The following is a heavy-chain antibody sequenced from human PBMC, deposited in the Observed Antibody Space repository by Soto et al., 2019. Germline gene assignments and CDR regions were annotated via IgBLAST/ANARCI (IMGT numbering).Heavy chain of an antibody. CDR2: IYSGGST. Sequence: GGSLRLSCAASGFTVSSNYMSWVRQAPGKGLEWVSVIYSGGSTYYADSVKGRFTISRHNSKNTLYLQMNSLRAEDTAVYYCARDKSHRAYGDYSYYYYYYMDVWGKGTTVTVSS. CDR1: GFTVSSNY. V-gene: IGHV3-53*04. D-gene: IGHD4-17*01. J-gene: IGHJ6*03. CDR3: ARDKSHRAYGDYSYYYYYYMDV.